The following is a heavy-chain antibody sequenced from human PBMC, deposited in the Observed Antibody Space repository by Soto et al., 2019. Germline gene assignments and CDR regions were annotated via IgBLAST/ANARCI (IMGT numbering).Heavy chain of an antibody. Sequence: EVQLVESGGGLVQPGGSLKLSCAASGFTFSGSAMHWVGQASGKGLEWVGRIRSKANSYATAYAASVKGRFTISRDDSKNTAYLQMNSLKTEDTAVYYCTRSYYYDSSGYLDAFDIWGQGTMVTVSS. CDR1: GFTFSGSA. J-gene: IGHJ3*02. D-gene: IGHD3-22*01. CDR2: IRSKANSYAT. V-gene: IGHV3-73*02. CDR3: TRSYYYDSSGYLDAFDI.